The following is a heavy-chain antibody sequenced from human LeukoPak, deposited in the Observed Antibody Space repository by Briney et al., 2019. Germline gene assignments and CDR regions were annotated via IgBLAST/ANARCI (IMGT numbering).Heavy chain of an antibody. J-gene: IGHJ4*02. CDR2: ISAYNGNT. V-gene: IGHV1-18*01. D-gene: IGHD3-22*01. CDR1: GYTFTSYG. CDR3: ARDTGKTYYYDSSGYYY. Sequence: GASVKVSCKASGYTFTSYGISWVRQAPGQGLEWMGWISAYNGNTNYAQKLQGRVTMTTDTSTSTAYMELRSLRSDDTAVYYCARDTGKTYYYDSSGYYYWGQGTLVTVSS.